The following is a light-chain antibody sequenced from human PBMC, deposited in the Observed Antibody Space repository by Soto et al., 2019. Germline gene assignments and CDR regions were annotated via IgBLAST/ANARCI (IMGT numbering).Light chain of an antibody. V-gene: IGKV1-9*01. CDR3: QQFNSYSPGA. J-gene: IGKJ1*01. Sequence: ILLTQSPSSLSASVGDRVTITCRASQGIDSSFAWYQQKPGKAPKLLIYAASSLQSGVPSRFSGSGSGTEFTLTISSLQPDDFATYYCQQFNSYSPGAFGQGTKVDNK. CDR1: QGIDSS. CDR2: AAS.